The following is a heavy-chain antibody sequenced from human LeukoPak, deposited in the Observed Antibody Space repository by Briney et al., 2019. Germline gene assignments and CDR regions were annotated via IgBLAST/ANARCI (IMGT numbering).Heavy chain of an antibody. V-gene: IGHV4-39*01. CDR3: AVGGNDGPFDY. Sequence: SEILSLTCTVSGGSISSSSYYRGWIRQPPGKGLEWIGSIYYSGSTYYNPSLKSRVTISVDTSKNQFSLKLSSVTAADTAVYYCAVGGNDGPFDYWGQGTLVTVSS. CDR2: IYYSGST. D-gene: IGHD4-23*01. J-gene: IGHJ4*02. CDR1: GGSISSSSYY.